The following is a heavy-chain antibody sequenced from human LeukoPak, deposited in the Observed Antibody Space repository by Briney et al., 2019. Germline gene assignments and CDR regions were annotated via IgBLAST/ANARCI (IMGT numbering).Heavy chain of an antibody. CDR3: ARLLRQGKYYFDY. J-gene: IGHJ4*02. CDR1: GFIFSSYS. D-gene: IGHD3-10*01. CDR2: IYYSGNT. V-gene: IGHV4-39*01. Sequence: GSLRLSCAASGFIFSSYSMNWIRQPPGKGLEWIGSIYYSGNTYYNASLKSQVSISIDTSKNQFSLRLTSVTAADTAVYYCARLLRQGKYYFDYWGQGTLVTVSS.